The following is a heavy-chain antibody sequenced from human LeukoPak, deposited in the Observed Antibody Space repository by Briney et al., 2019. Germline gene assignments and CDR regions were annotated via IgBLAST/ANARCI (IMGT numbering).Heavy chain of an antibody. CDR2: IIPIFGTA. CDR1: GGTFSSYA. J-gene: IGHJ4*02. D-gene: IGHD3-10*01. CDR3: ARGMVRGVMDYFAY. V-gene: IGHV1-69*13. Sequence: ASVKVSCKASGGTFSSYAIIWVRQAPGQGLEWMGGIIPIFGTANYAQKFQGRVTITADESTSTAYMELSSLRSEDTAVYYCARGMVRGVMDYFAYWGQGNLVTVSS.